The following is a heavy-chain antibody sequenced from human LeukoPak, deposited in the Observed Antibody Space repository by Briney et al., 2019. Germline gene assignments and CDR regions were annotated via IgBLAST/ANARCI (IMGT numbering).Heavy chain of an antibody. V-gene: IGHV4-34*01. CDR3: ARDARKGRGYSGYDRNWFDP. D-gene: IGHD5-12*01. J-gene: IGHJ5*02. CDR1: GFIFSKYW. CDR2: INHSGST. Sequence: GSLRLSCAASGFIFSKYWMSWIRQPPGKGLEWIGEINHSGSTNYNPSLKSRVTISVDTSKNQFSLKLSSVTAADTAVYYCARDARKGRGYSGYDRNWFDPWGQGTLVTVSS.